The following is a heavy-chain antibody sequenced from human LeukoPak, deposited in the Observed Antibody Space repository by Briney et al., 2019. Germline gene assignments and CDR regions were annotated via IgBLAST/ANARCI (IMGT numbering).Heavy chain of an antibody. J-gene: IGHJ5*02. CDR2: ISSSGNTI. V-gene: IGHV3-11*01. D-gene: IGHD3-10*01. CDR1: GFTFSDYY. CDR3: ARDFRAAFDP. Sequence: GGSLRLSCAASGFTFSDYYMGWIRQAPRKGLEWVSYISSSGNTIYYADSVKGRFTISRDNAKNSLYLQMNSLRAEDTAVYYCARDFRAAFDPWGQGTLVTVSS.